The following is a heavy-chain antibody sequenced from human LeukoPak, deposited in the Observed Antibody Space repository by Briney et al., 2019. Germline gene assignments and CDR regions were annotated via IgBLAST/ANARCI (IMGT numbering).Heavy chain of an antibody. CDR1: GASISSSDSY. Sequence: KPSETLSLTCTVSGASISSSDSYWSWIRQPPGKGLEWIGSIYRRGSTSYNPSLKSRVTVSEDMSKNHFSLRLSSVTAADTAVYYRARHVQDLGITVWGQGTTVTVSS. CDR3: ARHVQDLGITV. J-gene: IGHJ6*02. V-gene: IGHV4-39*01. D-gene: IGHD1-14*01. CDR2: IYRRGST.